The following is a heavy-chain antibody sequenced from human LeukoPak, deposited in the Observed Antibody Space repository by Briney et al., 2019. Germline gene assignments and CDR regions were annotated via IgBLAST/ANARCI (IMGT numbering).Heavy chain of an antibody. CDR2: INSDGSST. J-gene: IGHJ4*02. Sequence: PGGSLRLSCAASGFTFSSYWMHWVRQAPGKGLVWVSRINSDGSSTSYADSVKGRFTISRDNAKNTLYLQTNSLRVEDTAVYYCARRGSGSYVLDYWGQGTLVTVSS. CDR3: ARRGSGSYVLDY. V-gene: IGHV3-74*01. CDR1: GFTFSSYW. D-gene: IGHD3-10*01.